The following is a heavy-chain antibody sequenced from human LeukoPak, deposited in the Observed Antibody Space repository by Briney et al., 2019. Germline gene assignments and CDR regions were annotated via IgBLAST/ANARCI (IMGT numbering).Heavy chain of an antibody. CDR1: GGSFSVYY. J-gene: IGHJ4*02. CDR3: ARQAWNYFDY. Sequence: SETLSLTCAVYGGSFSVYYWSWIRQPPGKGLEWIGEINHSGNINYNPSLKSRVTISIDTSKNQFSLKLSSVTAADTAVYYCARQAWNYFDYWGQGTLVTVSS. CDR2: INHSGNI. V-gene: IGHV4-34*01. D-gene: IGHD1-1*01.